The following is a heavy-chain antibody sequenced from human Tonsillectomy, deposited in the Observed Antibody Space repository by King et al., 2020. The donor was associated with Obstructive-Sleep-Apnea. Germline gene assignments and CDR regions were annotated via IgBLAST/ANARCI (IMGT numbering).Heavy chain of an antibody. CDR1: GFSVSGNY. Sequence: VQLVESGGGLVQPGGSLRLSCAVSGFSVSGNYMSWVRQAPGKGLEWVSVLNSGGITYYPDSVKGRFTISRHSSKNTLYLQMNSLRPQDTAVYYCAAMTTVTPFDYWGQGTLVTVSS. D-gene: IGHD4-17*01. J-gene: IGHJ4*02. CDR2: LNSGGIT. CDR3: AAMTTVTPFDY. V-gene: IGHV3-53*04.